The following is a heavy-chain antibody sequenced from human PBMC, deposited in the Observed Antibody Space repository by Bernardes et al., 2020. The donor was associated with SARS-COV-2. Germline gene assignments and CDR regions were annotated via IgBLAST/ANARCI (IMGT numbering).Heavy chain of an antibody. D-gene: IGHD3-3*02. Sequence: GGCLSPSSAASGFSLSHSAVSWVRTAPGKGLEWVSSISIAGTTYFADSVKGRFTISRDNSKNTLYLQMNGLRAEDTAVYYCAKEIRPNDYWGQGTLVTVS. CDR2: ISIAGTT. V-gene: IGHV3-23*01. CDR3: AKEIRPNDY. J-gene: IGHJ4*02. CDR1: GFSLSHSA.